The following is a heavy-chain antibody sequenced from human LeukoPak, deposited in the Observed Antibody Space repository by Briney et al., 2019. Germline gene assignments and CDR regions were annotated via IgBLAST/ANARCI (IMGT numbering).Heavy chain of an antibody. Sequence: SETLSLTCTVYGGSISSYYWSWIRQPPGKGLEWIGYIYYSGSTNYNPSLKSRVTISVDTSKNQFSLKLSSVTAADTAVYYCARGSGWNYWGQGTLVTVSS. V-gene: IGHV4-59*01. J-gene: IGHJ4*02. CDR3: ARGSGWNY. D-gene: IGHD6-19*01. CDR2: IYYSGST. CDR1: GGSISSYY.